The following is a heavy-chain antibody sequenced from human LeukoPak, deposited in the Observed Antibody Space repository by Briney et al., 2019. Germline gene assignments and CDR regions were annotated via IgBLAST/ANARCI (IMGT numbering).Heavy chain of an antibody. V-gene: IGHV1-24*01. CDR2: FDPEDGET. CDR1: GYTLTELS. J-gene: IGHJ5*02. CDR3: ARTMVRGEGWFDP. Sequence: ASVKVSCKVSGYTLTELSMHWVRQAPGKGLEWMGGFDPEDGETIYAQKFQGRVTMTTDTSTSTAYMELRSLRSDDTAVYYCARTMVRGEGWFDPWGQGTLVTVSS. D-gene: IGHD3-10*01.